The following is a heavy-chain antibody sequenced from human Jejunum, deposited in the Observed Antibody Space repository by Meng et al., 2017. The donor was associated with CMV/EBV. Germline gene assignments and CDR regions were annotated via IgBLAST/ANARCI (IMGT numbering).Heavy chain of an antibody. V-gene: IGHV4-30-4*01. CDR1: GGSMSSGNYY. Sequence: QLQESGPGLVEPSQTLSLTCTVSGGSMSSGNYYWSWIRQPPGKGLEWIGYIHHSGSAYYNPSLKSRVSISVDTSKNQFSLNLNSMTAADTAVYYCASFDHIPRRNYFDYWGQGTLVTVSS. CDR2: IHHSGSA. CDR3: ASFDHIPRRNYFDY. D-gene: IGHD2-21*01. J-gene: IGHJ4*02.